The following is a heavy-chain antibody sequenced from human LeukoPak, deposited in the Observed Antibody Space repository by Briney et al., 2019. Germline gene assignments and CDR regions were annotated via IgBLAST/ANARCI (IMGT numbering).Heavy chain of an antibody. J-gene: IGHJ3*02. CDR3: ARGYSRAAFDI. Sequence: GGSLRPSCAASGFTFRNYLMNWVRQAPGKGLEWVSFISSTGGTIYYADSVKGRLTVSRDNGKNSLLLQMNSLRAEDTALYYCARGYSRAAFDIWGQGTVVAVSS. CDR1: GFTFRNYL. CDR2: ISSTGGTI. D-gene: IGHD2-15*01. V-gene: IGHV3-48*01.